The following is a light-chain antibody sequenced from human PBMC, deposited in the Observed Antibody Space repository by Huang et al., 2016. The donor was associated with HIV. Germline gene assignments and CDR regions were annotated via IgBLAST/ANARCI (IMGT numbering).Light chain of an antibody. V-gene: IGKV2-28*01. Sequence: DVVLTHSPLSLPVTPGEPASISCRSSQSLLHSDGNNYFDWYLQKPGQSPQLLIYLGSNRAFGFPERCSRRASGTDFTLKISRGETEDVGVYSRMKGRLTPRTLGQGT. CDR1: QSLLHSDGNNY. CDR2: LGS. CDR3: MKGRLTPRT. J-gene: IGKJ1*01.